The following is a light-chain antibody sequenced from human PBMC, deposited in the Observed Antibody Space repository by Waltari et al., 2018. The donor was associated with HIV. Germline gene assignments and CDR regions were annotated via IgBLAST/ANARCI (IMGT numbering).Light chain of an antibody. Sequence: SSRLTQPPSVSVAPGETATITCGAINFERTTVHWYQQKAGQAPVVVMSYDTDRPAGIAERFSGFNSGHSATLIISRVGVGDEADYYCQVWDSATDHVLFGGGTRLTVL. CDR2: YDT. CDR1: NFERTT. V-gene: IGLV3-21*04. J-gene: IGLJ2*01. CDR3: QVWDSATDHVL.